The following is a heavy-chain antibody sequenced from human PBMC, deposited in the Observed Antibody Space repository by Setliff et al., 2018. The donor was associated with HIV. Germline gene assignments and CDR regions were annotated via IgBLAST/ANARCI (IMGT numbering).Heavy chain of an antibody. Sequence: ASVKVSCKASGYRFTNHNIHWVQQAPGEGLHWMGRVDPADGETIYAQKFQGRVTMTRDTSTSTVYMELSSLRSEDTAVYYCARDPAPSSSASYFQHWGQGTPVTVS. V-gene: IGHV1-69-2*01. CDR1: GYRFTNHN. CDR3: ARDPAPSSSASYFQH. CDR2: VDPADGET. J-gene: IGHJ1*01. D-gene: IGHD6-6*01.